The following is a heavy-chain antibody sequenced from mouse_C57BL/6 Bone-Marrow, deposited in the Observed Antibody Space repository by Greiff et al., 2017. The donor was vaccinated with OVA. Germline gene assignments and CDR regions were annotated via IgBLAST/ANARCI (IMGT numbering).Heavy chain of an antibody. CDR2: ISDGGSYT. D-gene: IGHD4-1*01. V-gene: IGHV5-4*01. Sequence: EVKVEESGGGLVKPGGSLKLSCAASGFTFSSYAMSWVRQIPEKRLEWVATISDGGSYTYYPDNVKGRFTISRDNAKNNLYLQMSHLKSEDTAMYYCARDPNWDGFAYWGQGTLVTVSA. CDR1: GFTFSSYA. CDR3: ARDPNWDGFAY. J-gene: IGHJ3*01.